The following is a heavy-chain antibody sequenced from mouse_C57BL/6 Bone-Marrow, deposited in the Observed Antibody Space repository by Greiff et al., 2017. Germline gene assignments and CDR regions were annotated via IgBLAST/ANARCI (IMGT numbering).Heavy chain of an antibody. V-gene: IGHV6-6*01. Sequence: EVKLMESGGGLVQPGGSMKLSCAASGFTFSDAWMDWVRQSPEQGLEWVAEIRNKANNHATYYAESVKGRFTISRNDSKSSVYLQMNSLRAEDTGIYYCTTSVVFGYVDYWGQGTTLTVSS. CDR2: IRNKANNHAT. D-gene: IGHD1-1*01. J-gene: IGHJ2*01. CDR1: GFTFSDAW. CDR3: TTSVVFGYVDY.